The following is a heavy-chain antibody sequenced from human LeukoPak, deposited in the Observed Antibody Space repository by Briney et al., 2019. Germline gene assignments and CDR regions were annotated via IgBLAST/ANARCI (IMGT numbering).Heavy chain of an antibody. J-gene: IGHJ4*02. CDR3: VREGDGSIGHFDY. Sequence: GGSLRLSCAASGFTFRSYEMHWVRQAPGNGLEWVSYISSSGSTIYYADSVKGRFTISRDNAKNSLYLQMNSLRDEDTAVYYCVREGDGSIGHFDYWGQGTLVTVSS. D-gene: IGHD5-24*01. CDR1: GFTFRSYE. V-gene: IGHV3-48*03. CDR2: ISSSGSTI.